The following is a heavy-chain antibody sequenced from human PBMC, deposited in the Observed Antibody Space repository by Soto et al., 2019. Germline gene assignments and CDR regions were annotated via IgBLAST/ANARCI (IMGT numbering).Heavy chain of an antibody. Sequence: QVQLQQWGAGLLKPSETLSLTCAVYGGSFSGYYWSWIRQPPGKGLEWIGEINHSGSTNYNPSLKSRVTISVDTSKNQFSLKLSSVTAADTAVYYCARVMSGRYPFVDYWGQGTLVTVSS. CDR2: INHSGST. V-gene: IGHV4-34*01. J-gene: IGHJ4*02. CDR3: ARVMSGRYPFVDY. D-gene: IGHD6-19*01. CDR1: GGSFSGYY.